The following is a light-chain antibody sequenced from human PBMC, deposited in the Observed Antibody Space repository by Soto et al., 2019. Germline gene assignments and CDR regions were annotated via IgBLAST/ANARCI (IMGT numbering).Light chain of an antibody. CDR1: QGISRY. CDR3: QQLNTYVFT. CDR2: AAS. Sequence: DIQLTQSPSFLSASVGDRVTITCRASQGISRYLAWYQQKPGKAPKLLIYAASTLQSGVPSRFSGSGSGPEFTLTISSLQPEDFATYYCQQLNTYVFTFGPGTKVDIK. V-gene: IGKV1-9*01. J-gene: IGKJ3*01.